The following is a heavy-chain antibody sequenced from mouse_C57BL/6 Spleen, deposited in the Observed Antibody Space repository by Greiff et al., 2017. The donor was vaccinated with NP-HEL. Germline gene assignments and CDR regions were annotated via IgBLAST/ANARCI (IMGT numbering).Heavy chain of an antibody. CDR1: GYTFTSYT. CDR3: ARASYYYGSSYRWYFDV. D-gene: IGHD1-1*01. Sequence: QVQLQQSGAELARPGASVKMSCKASGYTFTSYTMHWVKQRPGQGLEWIGYINPSSGYTKYNQKFKDKATLTADKSSSTAYMQLSSLTSEDSAVYYCARASYYYGSSYRWYFDVWGTGTTVTVSS. J-gene: IGHJ1*03. CDR2: INPSSGYT. V-gene: IGHV1-4*01.